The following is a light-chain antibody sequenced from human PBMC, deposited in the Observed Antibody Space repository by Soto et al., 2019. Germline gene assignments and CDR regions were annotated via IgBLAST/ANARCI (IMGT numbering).Light chain of an antibody. CDR3: QQDNNWPGT. CDR2: DAS. V-gene: IGKV3-15*01. J-gene: IGKJ1*01. Sequence: EVLITQSPATLSVSPGERATLSCRASQSVSGKLAWYQQKPGQAPRLLIYDASTRATGIPARFSGSGSGTEFTFTITSLQPEDFAVYYCQQDNNWPGTFGQGTKV. CDR1: QSVSGK.